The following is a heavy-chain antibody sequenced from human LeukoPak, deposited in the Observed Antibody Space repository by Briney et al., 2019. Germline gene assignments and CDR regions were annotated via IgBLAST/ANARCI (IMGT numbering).Heavy chain of an antibody. CDR2: ISSSGSTI. CDR1: GFTVSSNY. Sequence: PGGSLRLSCAASGFTVSSNYMSWIRQAPGKGLEWVSYISSSGSTIYYADSVKGRFTISRDNAKNSLYLQMNSLRAEDTAVYYCARDGVDFWSGPHISYYGMDVWGQGTTVTVSS. V-gene: IGHV3-11*01. J-gene: IGHJ6*02. CDR3: ARDGVDFWSGPHISYYGMDV. D-gene: IGHD3-3*01.